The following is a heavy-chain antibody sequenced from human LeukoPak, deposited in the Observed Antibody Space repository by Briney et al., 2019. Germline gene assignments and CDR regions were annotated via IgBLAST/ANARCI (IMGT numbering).Heavy chain of an antibody. CDR3: ARDFTIAARSSPRNYCYYYYMDV. V-gene: IGHV3-11*01. Sequence: PGGSLRLSCAASGFTFSDYNMRWIRQAPGKGLEWVSSISRSGSTKYYADSVKGRFTISRDNAKNSLFLQMNSLRAEDTAVYYCARDFTIAARSSPRNYCYYYYMDVWGKGTTVTVSS. CDR2: ISRSGSTK. CDR1: GFTFSDYN. D-gene: IGHD6-6*01. J-gene: IGHJ6*03.